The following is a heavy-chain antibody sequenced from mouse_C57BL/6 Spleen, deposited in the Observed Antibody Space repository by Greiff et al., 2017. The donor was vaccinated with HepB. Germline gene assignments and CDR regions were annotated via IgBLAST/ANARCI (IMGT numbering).Heavy chain of an antibody. D-gene: IGHD3-2*02. CDR3: ARSGSSGYGN. CDR2: IYPGDGDT. V-gene: IGHV1-82*01. CDR1: GYAFSSSW. J-gene: IGHJ2*01. Sequence: VQLQQSGPELVKPGASVKISCKASGYAFSSSWMNWVKQRPGKGLEWIGRIYPGDGDTNYNGKFKGKATLTADKSSSTAYMQLSSLTSEDSAVYFCARSGSSGYGNWGQGTTLTVSS.